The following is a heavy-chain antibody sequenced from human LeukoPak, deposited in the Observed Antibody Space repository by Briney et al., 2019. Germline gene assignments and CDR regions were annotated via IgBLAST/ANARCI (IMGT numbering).Heavy chain of an antibody. CDR3: AAGPYYDSSGYYYQTRYYYYLDV. Sequence: SVKVSCKASGFTFTSSAMQWVRQARGQRLEWIGWIVLGSGNTNYAQKFEERVTISRDMYTSTAYMELSSLRSEDPAVYYCAAGPYYDSSGYYYQTRYYYYLDVWGKGTTVTVSS. V-gene: IGHV1-58*02. CDR1: GFTFTSSA. J-gene: IGHJ6*03. D-gene: IGHD3-22*01. CDR2: IVLGSGNT.